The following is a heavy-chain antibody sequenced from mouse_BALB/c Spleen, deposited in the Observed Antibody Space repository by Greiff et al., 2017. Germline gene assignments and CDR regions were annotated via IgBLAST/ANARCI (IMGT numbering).Heavy chain of an antibody. V-gene: IGHV2-2*02. CDR3: ARSYGNYVLYAMDY. D-gene: IGHD2-1*01. J-gene: IGHJ4*01. CDR2: IWSGGST. CDR1: GFSLTSYG. Sequence: QVQLKESGPGLVQPSQSLSITCTVSGFSLTSYGVHWVRQSPGKGLEWLGVIWSGGSTDYNAAFISRLSISKDNSKSQVFFKMNSLQANDTAIYYCARSYGNYVLYAMDYWGQGTSVTVSS.